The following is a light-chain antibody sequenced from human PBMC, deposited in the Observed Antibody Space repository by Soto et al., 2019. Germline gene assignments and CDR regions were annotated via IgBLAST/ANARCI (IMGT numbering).Light chain of an antibody. CDR3: QQYRSWPRT. CDR1: QSVDIN. CDR2: GAS. J-gene: IGKJ1*01. Sequence: EIVLTQSPATLSVSPGERVTLSCRASQSVDINLAWYQQKPVQPPRLLIYGASTRATDMSGTFSGRGSGTEFTLTISSLRPEDFAVYYCQQYRSWPRTFGQGTKVEIK. V-gene: IGKV3-15*01.